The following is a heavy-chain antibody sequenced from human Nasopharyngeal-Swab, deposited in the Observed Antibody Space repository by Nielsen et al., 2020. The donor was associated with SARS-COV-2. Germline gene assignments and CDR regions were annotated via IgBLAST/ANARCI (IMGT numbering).Heavy chain of an antibody. CDR3: ARPLWSYADHFDY. Sequence: GESLTISCKGSGYRFTSYWIGWVRQTPGKGLEWMGIIYPGDSETRYSPSFQGQVTISADKSISTAYLQWSSLKASDTAVYYCARPLWSYADHFDYWGQGTLVTVSS. J-gene: IGHJ4*02. CDR2: IYPGDSET. D-gene: IGHD1-26*01. V-gene: IGHV5-51*01. CDR1: GYRFTSYW.